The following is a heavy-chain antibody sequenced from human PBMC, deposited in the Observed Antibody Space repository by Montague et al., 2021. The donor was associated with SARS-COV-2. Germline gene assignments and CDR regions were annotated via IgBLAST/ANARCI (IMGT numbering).Heavy chain of an antibody. Sequence: SETLSLTCTVSGVSVSNRYTHWSWIRQSPGKGLEWIGHIDYGGSPNYSPSLHSRVTISLDTSKNQLSLRLNSATAADTAVYYCATTWQGGSGRGSWGQGTLVTVSS. V-gene: IGHV4-61*01. D-gene: IGHD3-10*01. CDR3: ATTWQGGSGRGS. J-gene: IGHJ5*02. CDR2: IDYGGSP. CDR1: GVSVSNRYTH.